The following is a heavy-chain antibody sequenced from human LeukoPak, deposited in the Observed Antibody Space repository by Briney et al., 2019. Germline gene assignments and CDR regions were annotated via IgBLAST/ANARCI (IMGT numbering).Heavy chain of an antibody. CDR2: VSYDGGHK. CDR1: GFSLNEYG. J-gene: IGHJ4*02. Sequence: QSGGSLRLSCVGSGFSLNEYGIHWVRQAPGKGLEWVAVVSYDGGHKYYADSVKGRFTISGDTSSDTVSLQMNSMRVEDTAVYYCARDRINMMVLGHDSGLDFWGQGTLVTVSS. V-gene: IGHV3-30*03. CDR3: ARDRINMMVLGHDSGLDF. D-gene: IGHD3-22*01.